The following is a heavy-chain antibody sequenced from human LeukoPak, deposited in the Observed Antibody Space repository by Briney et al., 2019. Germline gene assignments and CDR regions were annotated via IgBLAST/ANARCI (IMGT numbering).Heavy chain of an antibody. CDR1: GGSISSSSYY. V-gene: IGHV4-39*07. CDR3: ARVPTIRVTTMGILNDYY. J-gene: IGHJ4*02. Sequence: PSETLSLTCTVSGGSISSSSYYWGWIRQPPGKGLEWIGSIYYSGSTYYNPSLKSRVTISVDTSKNQFSLKLSSVTAADTAVYYCARVPTIRVTTMGILNDYYWGQGTLVTVSS. D-gene: IGHD4-23*01. CDR2: IYYSGST.